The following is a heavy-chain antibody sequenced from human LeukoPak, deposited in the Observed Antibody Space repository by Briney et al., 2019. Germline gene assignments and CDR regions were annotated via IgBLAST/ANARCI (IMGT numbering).Heavy chain of an antibody. J-gene: IGHJ4*02. D-gene: IGHD2-15*01. CDR2: INPNSGGT. CDR3: ARGWGPVVAYRY. CDR1: GYTFTGYY. Sequence: ASVKVSCKASGYTFTGYYMRWVRQAPGQGLEWMGWINPNSGGTNYAQKFQGRVTMTRDTSISTAYMELSRLRSDDTAVYYCARGWGPVVAYRYWGQGTLVTVSS. V-gene: IGHV1-2*02.